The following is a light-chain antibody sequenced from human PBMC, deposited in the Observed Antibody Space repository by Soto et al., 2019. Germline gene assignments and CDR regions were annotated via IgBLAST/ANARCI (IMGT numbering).Light chain of an antibody. J-gene: IGLJ3*02. CDR1: SSDVGAYNY. Sequence: QSALTQPASVSGSPGQSITISCTGTSSDVGAYNYVSWYQQHPGKAPKLMIFEVSNRPSGVSNRFSGSKSGNTASLTISGPQAEDEAYYFCSSYTVFSTWVFGGGTKLTVL. V-gene: IGLV2-14*01. CDR2: EVS. CDR3: SSYTVFSTWV.